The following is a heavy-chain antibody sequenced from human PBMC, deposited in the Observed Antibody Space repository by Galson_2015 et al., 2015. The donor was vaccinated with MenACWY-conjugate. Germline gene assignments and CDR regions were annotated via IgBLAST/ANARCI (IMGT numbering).Heavy chain of an antibody. J-gene: IGHJ4*02. Sequence: ALRLPYAASGFTFSTSAMNWVRQAPGKGLEWVSAIRGSGDSTYYADSVKGRFTISRDNSKNTLYLLMISLGAEDTAVYYCAQARALYYFGSGSSIFDYWGQGTLVTVSS. V-gene: IGHV3-23*01. CDR2: IRGSGDST. D-gene: IGHD3-10*01. CDR1: GFTFSTSA. CDR3: AQARALYYFGSGSSIFDY.